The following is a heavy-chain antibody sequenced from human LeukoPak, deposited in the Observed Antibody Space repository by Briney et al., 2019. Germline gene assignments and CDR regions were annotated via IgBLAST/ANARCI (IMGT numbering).Heavy chain of an antibody. V-gene: IGHV4-38-2*02. J-gene: IGHJ4*02. D-gene: IGHD4-23*01. Sequence: SETLSLTCTVSGYSISSGYYWGWIRQPPGKGLEWIGSIYHSGSTYYNPSLKSRVTISVDTSKNQFSLKLSSVTAADTAVYYCARGSGYGGNSDYWGQGTQVTVSS. CDR2: IYHSGST. CDR3: ARGSGYGGNSDY. CDR1: GYSISSGYY.